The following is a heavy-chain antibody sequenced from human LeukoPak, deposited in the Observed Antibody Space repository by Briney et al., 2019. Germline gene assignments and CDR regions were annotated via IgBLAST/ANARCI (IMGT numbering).Heavy chain of an antibody. V-gene: IGHV3-33*01. D-gene: IGHD2-21*01. CDR3: AREVSGYYYYGMDV. J-gene: IGHJ6*02. CDR2: IWYDGGNK. CDR1: GFTFSSYG. Sequence: PGGSLRLSCAASGFTFSSYGMHWVRQAPGKGLEWVAVIWYDGGNKYYADSVKGRFTISRDNSKNTLYLQMNSLRAEDTAVYYCAREVSGYYYYGMDVWGQGTTVTVSS.